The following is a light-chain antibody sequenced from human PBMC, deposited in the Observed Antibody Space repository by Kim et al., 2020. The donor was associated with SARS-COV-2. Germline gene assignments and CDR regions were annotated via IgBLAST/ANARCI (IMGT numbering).Light chain of an antibody. CDR2: GKN. CDR3: NSRDTSGNHLVV. CDR1: SLKIYY. Sequence: SSELNKEKEGAGALGQTVSITCRGDSLKIYYATWYQQKPGQAPVLVIYGKNNRPSGIPDRFSGSSSLNTASLTITGAQAEDEADYYCNSRDTSGNHLVVF. J-gene: IGLJ1*01. V-gene: IGLV3-19*01.